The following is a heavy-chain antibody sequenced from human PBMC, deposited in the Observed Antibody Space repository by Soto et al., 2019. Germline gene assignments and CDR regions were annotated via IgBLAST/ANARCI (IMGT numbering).Heavy chain of an antibody. D-gene: IGHD2-15*01. V-gene: IGHV1-2*02. CDR3: AREEDIVVVLAATRTYGMDV. CDR2: INPNSGGT. Sequence: ASVKVSCKASGYTFTGYYMHWVRQAPGQGLEWMGWINPNSGGTNYAQKSQGRVNMTRDTSISTAYMELSRLRSDDTAVYYCAREEDIVVVLAATRTYGMDVWGQGTTVTVS. J-gene: IGHJ6*01. CDR1: GYTFTGYY.